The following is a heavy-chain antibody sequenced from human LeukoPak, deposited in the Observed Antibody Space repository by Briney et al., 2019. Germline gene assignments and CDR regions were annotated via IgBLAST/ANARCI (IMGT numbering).Heavy chain of an antibody. D-gene: IGHD1-1*01. J-gene: IGHJ4*02. V-gene: IGHV1-18*01. CDR3: ARDEPELAFNLDY. Sequence: ASVKVSCKASGGTFSNYTISWVRQAPGQGLEWMGWISAYNGNTNYAQKLQGRVTMTTDTSTSTAYMELRSLRSDDTAVYYCARDEPELAFNLDYWGQGTLVTVSS. CDR2: ISAYNGNT. CDR1: GGTFSNYT.